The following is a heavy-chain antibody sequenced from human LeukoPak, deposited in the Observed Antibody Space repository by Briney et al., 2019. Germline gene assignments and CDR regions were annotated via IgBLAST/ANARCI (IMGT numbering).Heavy chain of an antibody. D-gene: IGHD6-19*01. CDR2: INHSGST. V-gene: IGHV4-34*01. CDR1: GGSFSGYY. J-gene: IGHJ4*02. Sequence: KPSETLSLTCAVYGGSFSGYYWSWIRQPPGKGLEWIGEINHSGSTNYNPSLKSRVTISVDTSKNQFSLKLSSVTAADTAVYYCAGGDEQWLNFDYWGQGTLVTVSS. CDR3: AGGDEQWLNFDY.